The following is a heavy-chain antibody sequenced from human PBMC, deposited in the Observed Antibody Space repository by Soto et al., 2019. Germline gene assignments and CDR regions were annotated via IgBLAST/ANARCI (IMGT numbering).Heavy chain of an antibody. CDR1: GFTFSDYY. CDR2: ISSSSSYT. CDR3: ASGGGSEDWYFDL. Sequence: QVQLVESGGGLVKPGGSLRLSCAASGFTFSDYYMSWIRQAPGKGLEWVSYISSSSSYTNYADSVKGRFIISRDNAKNSLYLQKNSLRAEATAVYYCASGGGSEDWYFDLWGRGTLVTVSS. D-gene: IGHD2-15*01. V-gene: IGHV3-11*05. J-gene: IGHJ2*01.